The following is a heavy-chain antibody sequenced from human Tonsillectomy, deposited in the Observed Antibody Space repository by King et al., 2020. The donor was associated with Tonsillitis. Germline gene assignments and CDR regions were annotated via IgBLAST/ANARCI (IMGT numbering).Heavy chain of an antibody. J-gene: IGHJ4*02. D-gene: IGHD6-13*01. V-gene: IGHV4-59*08. CDR3: ARSQIAAAANFDY. CDR2: IYYSGST. Sequence: VQLQESGPGLVKPSETLSLTCTVSGGSISSYYWSWIRQPPGKGLEWIGYIYYSGSTNYNPPLKSRVTISVDTSKNQFSLKLSSVTAADTAVFYCARSQIAAAANFDYWGQGTLVTVSS. CDR1: GGSISSYY.